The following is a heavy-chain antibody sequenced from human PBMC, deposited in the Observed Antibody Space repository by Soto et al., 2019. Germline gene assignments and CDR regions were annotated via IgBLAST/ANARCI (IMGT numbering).Heavy chain of an antibody. CDR3: ARDEVTMVRGVIITAAY. Sequence: QVQLVQSGAEVKKPGSSVKVSCKASGGTFSSYTISWVRQAPGQGLEWMGRIIPNLGIANYAQKFQGRVTITADKSTSTAYMELSSLRSEDTAVYYCARDEVTMVRGVIITAAYWGQGTLVTVSS. CDR2: IIPNLGIA. V-gene: IGHV1-69*08. D-gene: IGHD3-10*01. J-gene: IGHJ4*02. CDR1: GGTFSSYT.